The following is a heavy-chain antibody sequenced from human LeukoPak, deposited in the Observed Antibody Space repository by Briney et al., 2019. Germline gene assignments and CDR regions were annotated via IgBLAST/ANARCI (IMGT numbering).Heavy chain of an antibody. D-gene: IGHD5-24*01. V-gene: IGHV3-23*01. CDR1: GFAIGSYA. Sequence: GGSLRLSCAASGFAIGSYAMTWVRQAPGKGLEWVSGISSSGGSTYYGDSVKGRFTISRDNSKNTLYLQMNSLRAEDTAVYYCAKVGMATTPFDYWGQGTLVTVSS. J-gene: IGHJ4*02. CDR3: AKVGMATTPFDY. CDR2: ISSSGGST.